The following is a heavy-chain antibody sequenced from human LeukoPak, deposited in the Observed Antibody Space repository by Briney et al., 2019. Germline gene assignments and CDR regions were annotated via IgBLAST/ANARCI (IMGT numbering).Heavy chain of an antibody. J-gene: IGHJ3*02. D-gene: IGHD2-21*02. Sequence: GGSLRLSCAASGFPFSSYAMHWVRQAPGKGLEWVAVISYDGSNKYYADSVKGRFTISRDNSKNTLYLQMNSLRAEDTAVYYCAKSVTVDRGAFDIWGQGTKVTVSS. CDR1: GFPFSSYA. V-gene: IGHV3-30-3*02. CDR3: AKSVTVDRGAFDI. CDR2: ISYDGSNK.